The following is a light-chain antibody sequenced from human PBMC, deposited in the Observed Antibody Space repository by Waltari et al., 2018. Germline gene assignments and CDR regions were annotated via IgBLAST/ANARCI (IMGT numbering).Light chain of an antibody. CDR1: QSVSRA. V-gene: IGKV3-20*01. CDR3: QHYVRLPAT. CDR2: GAS. J-gene: IGKJ1*01. Sequence: EIVLTQSPGSLSSSPGERVTLSCRASQSVSRALAWYQQKPGPAPRLLLFGASNRATGIPDRFSGSGSETDFSLTISRLEPEDFAVYYCQHYVRLPATFGRGTKVEIK.